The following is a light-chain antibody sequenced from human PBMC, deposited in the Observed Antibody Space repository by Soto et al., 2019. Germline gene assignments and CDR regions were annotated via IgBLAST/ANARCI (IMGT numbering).Light chain of an antibody. V-gene: IGLV1-51*01. J-gene: IGLJ2*01. CDR3: GTWDISLDTVV. CDR1: SSNIGGNY. Sequence: QSVLAQPPSISAAPGQKVTISCSGSSSNIGGNYLSWYQHVPRTAPQLLIYDNYKRASGIPDRFSASKSGTSATLGITGLQPGDEDDYYCGTWDISLDTVVFGGGPKLTVL. CDR2: DNY.